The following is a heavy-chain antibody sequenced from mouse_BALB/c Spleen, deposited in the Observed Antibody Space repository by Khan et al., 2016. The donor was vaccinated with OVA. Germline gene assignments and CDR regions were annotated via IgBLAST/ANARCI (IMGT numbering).Heavy chain of an antibody. J-gene: IGHJ3*01. Sequence: VELVESGGGLVKPGGSLKLSCEASGFTFSDYYMYWVRQTPEKRLEWVTTISDGGNYIYYPDSVKGRFSISRDDVRNNLYLRMSGLKSEDTAMYYCTRGYYGDPFAYWGQGTLVTVSA. CDR2: ISDGGNYI. CDR3: TRGYYGDPFAY. D-gene: IGHD2-13*01. CDR1: GFTFSDYY. V-gene: IGHV5-4*02.